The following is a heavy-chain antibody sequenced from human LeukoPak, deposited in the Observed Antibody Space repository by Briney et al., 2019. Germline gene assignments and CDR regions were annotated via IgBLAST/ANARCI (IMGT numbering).Heavy chain of an antibody. D-gene: IGHD5-24*01. J-gene: IGHJ4*02. CDR3: TRVGYIDEGIDY. Sequence: GGSLRLSCVASGFPFSSYWMTWVRQAPGKGLERVANIKQDGSKKSYVDSVKGRFTISRDNAKNSLYLQMNSLRAEDTAIYYCTRVGYIDEGIDYWGQGTLVPVSS. CDR1: GFPFSSYW. CDR2: IKQDGSKK. V-gene: IGHV3-7*04.